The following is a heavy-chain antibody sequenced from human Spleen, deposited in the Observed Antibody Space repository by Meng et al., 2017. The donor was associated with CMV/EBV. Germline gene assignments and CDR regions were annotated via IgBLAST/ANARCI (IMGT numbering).Heavy chain of an antibody. D-gene: IGHD3-16*01. CDR1: GDSIISGDYY. CDR3: AGGGPLADFNY. CDR2: IYDGGST. V-gene: IGHV4-30-4*01. Sequence: CTVFGDSIISGDYYWNWIRQPPGKGLEWIGYIYDGGSTYYNPSLKSPVSISVDRSKNQFSLQLTSVTGADTAVYYCAGGGPLADFNYWGQGALVTVSS. J-gene: IGHJ4*02.